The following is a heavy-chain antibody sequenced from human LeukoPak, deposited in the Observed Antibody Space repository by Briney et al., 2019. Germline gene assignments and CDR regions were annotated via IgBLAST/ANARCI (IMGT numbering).Heavy chain of an antibody. CDR3: AKTFYSGSGSELPHH. J-gene: IGHJ1*01. Sequence: PGGSLRLSCAASGFTFSSYGMHWVRQAPGKGLEWVAVISYDGSNKYYADSVKGRFTISRDNSENAVYLQMTSLRVEDTAEYYCAKTFYSGSGSELPHHWGQGTLVTVSS. CDR2: ISYDGSNK. D-gene: IGHD3-10*01. CDR1: GFTFSSYG. V-gene: IGHV3-30*18.